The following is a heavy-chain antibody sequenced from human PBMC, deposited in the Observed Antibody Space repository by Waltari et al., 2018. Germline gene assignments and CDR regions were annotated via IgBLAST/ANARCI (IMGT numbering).Heavy chain of an antibody. CDR3: AREIGIGAFDI. Sequence: EVQLVESGGGLVQPGGSLRLSCAPSGFTFSSYSMTWVSQAPGKGLEWVSYSSSSSSNIYYADSVKGRFTISRDNAKNSLYLQMNSLRAEDTAVYYCAREIGIGAFDIWGQGTMVTVSS. CDR2: SSSSSSNI. J-gene: IGHJ3*02. V-gene: IGHV3-48*04. D-gene: IGHD1-26*01. CDR1: GFTFSSYS.